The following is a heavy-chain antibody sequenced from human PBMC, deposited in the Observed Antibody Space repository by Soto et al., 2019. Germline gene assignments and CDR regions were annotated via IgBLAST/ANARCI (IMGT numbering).Heavy chain of an antibody. D-gene: IGHD6-6*01. CDR2: IWYDGSNK. V-gene: IGHV3-33*01. J-gene: IGHJ4*02. CDR1: GFTFSSYG. Sequence: GGSLRLSCAASGFTFSSYGMHWVRQAPGKGLEWVAVIWYDGSNKYYADSVKGRFTISRDNSKNTLYLQMNSLRAEDTAVYYCARDTVGAARPVYYFDYWGQGTLVTVSS. CDR3: ARDTVGAARPVYYFDY.